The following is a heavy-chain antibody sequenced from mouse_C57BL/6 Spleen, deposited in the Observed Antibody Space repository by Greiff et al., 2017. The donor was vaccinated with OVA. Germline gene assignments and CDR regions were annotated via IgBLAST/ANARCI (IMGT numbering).Heavy chain of an antibody. CDR2: ILPGSGST. CDR3: AIYDYDGGAWFAY. D-gene: IGHD2-4*01. J-gene: IGHJ3*01. V-gene: IGHV1-9*01. Sequence: QVQLQQSGAELMKPGASVKLSCKATGYTFTGYWIEWVKQRPGHGLEWIGEILPGSGSTNYNEKFKGKATFTADTSSNTAYMQLSSLTTEDSAIYYCAIYDYDGGAWFAYWGQGTLVTVSA. CDR1: GYTFTGYW.